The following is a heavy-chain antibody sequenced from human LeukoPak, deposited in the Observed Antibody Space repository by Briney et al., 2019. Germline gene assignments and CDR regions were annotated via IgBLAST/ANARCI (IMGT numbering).Heavy chain of an antibody. CDR2: TFYRSGYFN. J-gene: IGHJ6*02. D-gene: IGHD3-16*01. CDR3: ARGRLDYYGMDV. Sequence: SQTLSLTCAISGDSVSSNSAAWNWIRQSPSRGLEWLGRTFYRSGYFNEYAVSVKSRISINADTSRNQFSLQLNSVAPEDTAVYYCARGRLDYYGMDVWGQGTTVTVSS. V-gene: IGHV6-1*01. CDR1: GDSVSSNSAA.